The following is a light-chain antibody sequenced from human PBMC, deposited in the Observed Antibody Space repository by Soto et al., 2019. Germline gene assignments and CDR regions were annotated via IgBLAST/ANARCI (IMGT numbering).Light chain of an antibody. CDR1: SSDVGGYNF. Sequence: QSALTQPRSASGSPGQSVTISCTGASSDVGGYNFVSWYQQHPGKAPKLMIYEVYKRTSGVPDRFSGSKSGTTASLTVSGLQAVDEADYYCCSYAGSYTFVIFGGGTKLTVL. CDR2: EVY. J-gene: IGLJ2*01. V-gene: IGLV2-11*01. CDR3: CSYAGSYTFVI.